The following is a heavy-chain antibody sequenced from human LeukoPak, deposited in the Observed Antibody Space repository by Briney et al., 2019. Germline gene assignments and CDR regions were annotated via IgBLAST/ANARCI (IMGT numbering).Heavy chain of an antibody. D-gene: IGHD1-1*01. V-gene: IGHV4-59*01. J-gene: IGHJ6*03. CDR1: GGSISSYY. CDR2: IYYSGTT. Sequence: SETLSLTCTVSGGSISSYYWSWIRQPPGKGLEWIGYIYYSGTTNYNPSLKSRVTISVDTSENQFSLKLSSVTAADTAAYYCARVSWFPGTSYYYMDVWGKGTTVTVSS. CDR3: ARVSWFPGTSYYYMDV.